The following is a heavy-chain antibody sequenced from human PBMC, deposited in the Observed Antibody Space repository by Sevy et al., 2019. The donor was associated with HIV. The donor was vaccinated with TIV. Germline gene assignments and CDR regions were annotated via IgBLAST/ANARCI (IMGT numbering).Heavy chain of an antibody. D-gene: IGHD3-10*01. Sequence: ASVKVSCKDSGYTFTVYYMHWVRQAPGQGLEWMGWINPNSGGTNYPQKFQGRVTMSRDTSISTAYMELSRLRSDDTAVYYCARVITMVRGANYGTDVWGQGTTVTVSS. CDR2: INPNSGGT. V-gene: IGHV1-2*02. CDR1: GYTFTVYY. J-gene: IGHJ6*02. CDR3: ARVITMVRGANYGTDV.